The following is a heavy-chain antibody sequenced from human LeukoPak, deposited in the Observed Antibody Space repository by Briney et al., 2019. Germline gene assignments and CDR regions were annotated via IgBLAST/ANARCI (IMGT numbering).Heavy chain of an antibody. CDR3: ASLPWLLAHYYYGMDV. CDR1: GYNFTSYW. CDR2: IDPSDSYT. V-gene: IGHV5-10-1*01. J-gene: IGHJ6*04. Sequence: GESPKISRKGPGYNFTSYWISWVRQMPGKGLEWVGRIDPSDSYTNYSPSFQGHVTISADKSISTAYLQWSSLKASGTAMYYCASLPWLLAHYYYGMDVWGKGTTVTVSS. D-gene: IGHD5-18*01.